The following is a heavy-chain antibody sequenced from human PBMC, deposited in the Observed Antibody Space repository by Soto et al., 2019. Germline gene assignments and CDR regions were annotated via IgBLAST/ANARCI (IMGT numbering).Heavy chain of an antibody. Sequence: PGGSLRLSCAASGFTFSNAWMSWVRQAPGKGLEWVGRIKSKTDGGTTDYAAPVKGRFTISRDDSKNTLYLQMNSLKTEDTAVYYCARDRRGSLGLMDVWGQGTTVTVSS. D-gene: IGHD3-10*01. V-gene: IGHV3-15*01. CDR2: IKSKTDGGTT. CDR1: GFTFSNAW. J-gene: IGHJ6*02. CDR3: ARDRRGSLGLMDV.